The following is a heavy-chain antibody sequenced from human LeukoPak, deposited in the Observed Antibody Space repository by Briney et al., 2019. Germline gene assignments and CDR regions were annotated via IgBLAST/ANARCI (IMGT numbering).Heavy chain of an antibody. CDR3: ARDRDYYNYFEY. V-gene: IGHV3-21*01. CDR1: GFTFNSYN. D-gene: IGHD3-10*01. J-gene: IGHJ4*02. CDR2: ISSSSSYI. Sequence: GGSLRLSCAASGFTFNSYNMNWVRQAPGKGLEWVSYISSSSSYIWYADSVKGRFTISRDNAKNSLYLQMNSLRGEDTAVYYCARDRDYYNYFEYWGQGTLVTVSS.